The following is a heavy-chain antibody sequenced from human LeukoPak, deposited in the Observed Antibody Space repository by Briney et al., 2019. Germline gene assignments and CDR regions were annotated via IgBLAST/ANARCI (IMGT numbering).Heavy chain of an antibody. J-gene: IGHJ3*02. CDR1: GYTFTGGY. Sequence: GASVKVSCKASGYTFTGGYMHWVRQAPGQGLEWMGRINPNSGGTNYAQKFQGRVTMTRDTSISTAYMELSRLRSDDTAVYYCAREFYYDSSGYDAFDIWGQGTMVTVSS. V-gene: IGHV1-2*06. CDR3: AREFYYDSSGYDAFDI. D-gene: IGHD3-22*01. CDR2: INPNSGGT.